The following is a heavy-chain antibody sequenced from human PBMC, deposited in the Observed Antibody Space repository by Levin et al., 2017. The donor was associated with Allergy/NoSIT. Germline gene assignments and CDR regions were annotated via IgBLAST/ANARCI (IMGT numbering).Heavy chain of an antibody. J-gene: IGHJ5*02. D-gene: IGHD2-8*01. CDR2: INSDAST. CDR3: ARSTHRYAWGS. CDR1: GFTVSNSY. Sequence: LSLTCAASGFTVSNSYVIWVRQAPGKGLEWVSVINSDASTNYGDSVKGRFTVSSDNSKNTLYLQMNSLRDEDTAVYYCARSTHRYAWGSWGQGTLVTVSS. V-gene: IGHV3-53*01.